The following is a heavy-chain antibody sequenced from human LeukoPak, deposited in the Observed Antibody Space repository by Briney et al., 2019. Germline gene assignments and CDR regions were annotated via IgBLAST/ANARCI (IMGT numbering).Heavy chain of an antibody. CDR3: ARVGEYYYDSSGYYYYYYGMDV. Sequence: GASVKVSCKASGYTFTSYGNSWVRQAPGQGLEWMGWISAYNGNTNYAQKLQGRVTMTTDTSTSTAYMELRSLRSDDTAVYYCARVGEYYYDSSGYYYYYYGMDVWGQGTTVTVSS. CDR1: GYTFTSYG. D-gene: IGHD3-22*01. V-gene: IGHV1-18*01. CDR2: ISAYNGNT. J-gene: IGHJ6*02.